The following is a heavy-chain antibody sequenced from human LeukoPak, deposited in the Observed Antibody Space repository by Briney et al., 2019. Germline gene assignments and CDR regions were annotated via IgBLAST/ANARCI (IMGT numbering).Heavy chain of an antibody. CDR1: GGSISSYY. Sequence: PSETLSLTCTVSGGSISSYYWSWIRQPPGKGLEWIGYIYYRGSTNYNPSLKSRVTISVDTSKNQFSLKLSSVTAADTAVYYCARGGIVGARVFDYWGQGTLVTVSS. V-gene: IGHV4-59*01. J-gene: IGHJ4*02. D-gene: IGHD1-26*01. CDR3: ARGGIVGARVFDY. CDR2: IYYRGST.